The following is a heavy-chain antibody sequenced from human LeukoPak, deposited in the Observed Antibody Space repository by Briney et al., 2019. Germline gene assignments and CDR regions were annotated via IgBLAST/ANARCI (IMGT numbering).Heavy chain of an antibody. J-gene: IGHJ4*02. V-gene: IGHV3-23*01. CDR2: ISGSGGST. Sequence: GGSLRLSCAASGFTFSSYAMSWVRQAPGKGLEWVSAISGSGGSTYYADSVKGRFTISRDNSKNTLYLQMNSLRAEDTAVYYCAKLPVTYYYDSSGYYLDYWGQGTLVTVSS. CDR1: GFTFSSYA. D-gene: IGHD3-22*01. CDR3: AKLPVTYYYDSSGYYLDY.